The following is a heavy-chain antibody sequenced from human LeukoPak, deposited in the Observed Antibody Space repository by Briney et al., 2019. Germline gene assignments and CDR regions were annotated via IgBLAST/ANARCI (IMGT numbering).Heavy chain of an antibody. CDR2: ISSSSSYI. V-gene: IGHV3-21*01. CDR3: ARDFKNSGGEPMDV. J-gene: IGHJ6*02. Sequence: GGSLRLSCAAPGFTFSTYSMNWVRQAPGKGLEWVSSISSSSSYIYYADSVKGRFAISRDNAKNSLYLQMNSLRAEDTAVYYCARDFKNSGGEPMDVWGQGTTVTVSS. D-gene: IGHD3-10*01. CDR1: GFTFSTYS.